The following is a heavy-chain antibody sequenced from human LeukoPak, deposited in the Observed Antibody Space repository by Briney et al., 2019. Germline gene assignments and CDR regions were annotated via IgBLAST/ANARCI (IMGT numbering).Heavy chain of an antibody. Sequence: PETLSLTCTVSGGSISSYYWSWIRQPAGKGLEWIGRIYTSGSTNYNPSLKSRVTMSVDTSKNQFSLKLSSVTAADTAVYYCASGGSYYEITYWGQGTLVTVSS. V-gene: IGHV4-4*07. CDR1: GGSISSYY. J-gene: IGHJ4*02. D-gene: IGHD1-26*01. CDR3: ASGGSYYEITY. CDR2: IYTSGST.